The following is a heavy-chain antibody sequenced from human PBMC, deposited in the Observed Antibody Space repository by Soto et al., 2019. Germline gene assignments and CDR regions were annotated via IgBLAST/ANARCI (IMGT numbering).Heavy chain of an antibody. V-gene: IGHV4-30-4*01. J-gene: IGHJ6*02. Sequence: SETLSLTCTVSGGSISSGDYYWSWIRQPPGKGLEWIGYIYYSGSTYYNPSLKSRVTVSVDTSKNQFSLKLSSVTAADTAVYYCARDTIFDWRRRNGMDVWGQGTTVTVSS. D-gene: IGHD3-9*01. CDR2: IYYSGST. CDR1: GGSISSGDYY. CDR3: ARDTIFDWRRRNGMDV.